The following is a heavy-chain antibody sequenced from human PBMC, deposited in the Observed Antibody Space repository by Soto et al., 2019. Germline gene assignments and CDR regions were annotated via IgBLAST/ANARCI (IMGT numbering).Heavy chain of an antibody. CDR1: GFTFSSYA. J-gene: IGHJ5*02. Sequence: GGSLRLSCTASGFTFSSYAMSWVRQAPGKGLEWVSAISGSGGSTYYADSVKGRFTISRDNSKNTLYLQMNSLRAEDTAVCYCAKGQKLLWFGIDPWGQGTLVTVSS. V-gene: IGHV3-23*01. D-gene: IGHD3-10*01. CDR3: AKGQKLLWFGIDP. CDR2: ISGSGGST.